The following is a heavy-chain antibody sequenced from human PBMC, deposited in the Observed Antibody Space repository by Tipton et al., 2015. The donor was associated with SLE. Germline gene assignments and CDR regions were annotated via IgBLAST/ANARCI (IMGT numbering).Heavy chain of an antibody. J-gene: IGHJ4*02. CDR3: ARVRVDTAMGVFDF. D-gene: IGHD5-18*01. CDR1: GYSFSTYG. CDR2: ISTYNGNT. V-gene: IGHV1-18*01. Sequence: QSGPEVKKPGASVKVSCKTSGYSFSTYGMAWVRLAPGQGLEWMGWISTYNGNTNYAQKLQGRVTMTSDTSTSTAYMELRSLRSDDTAIYYCARVRVDTAMGVFDFWGQGTLVTVSS.